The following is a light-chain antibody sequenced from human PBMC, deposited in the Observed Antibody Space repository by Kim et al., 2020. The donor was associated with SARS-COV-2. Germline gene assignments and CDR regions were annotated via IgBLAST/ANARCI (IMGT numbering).Light chain of an antibody. CDR2: KAS. CDR1: QSISSW. Sequence: GSVGDRVTVTCRASQSISSWLAWYQQKPGKAPKLLIYKASSLESEVPSRFSGSGSGTEFTLTISSLQPDDFATYYCQQYNSYAYTFGQGTKLEI. CDR3: QQYNSYAYT. V-gene: IGKV1-5*03. J-gene: IGKJ2*01.